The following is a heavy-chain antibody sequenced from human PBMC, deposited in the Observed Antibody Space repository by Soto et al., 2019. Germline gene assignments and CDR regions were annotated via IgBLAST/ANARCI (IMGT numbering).Heavy chain of an antibody. CDR2: IYYSGST. V-gene: IGHV4-59*01. Sequence: PSETLSLTCTVSGGSISGYYWSWIRQPPGKGLEWIGYIYYSGSTNYNPSLKSRVTISVDTSKNQFSLKLSSVTAADTAVYYCARDRGYRYGYPSFDYWGQGTLVTVSS. J-gene: IGHJ4*02. CDR1: GGSISGYY. CDR3: ARDRGYRYGYPSFDY. D-gene: IGHD5-18*01.